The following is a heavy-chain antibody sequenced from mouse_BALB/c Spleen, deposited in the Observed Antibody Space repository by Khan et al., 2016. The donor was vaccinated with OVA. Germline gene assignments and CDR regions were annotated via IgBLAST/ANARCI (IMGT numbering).Heavy chain of an antibody. CDR2: IWGDGST. J-gene: IGHJ4*01. CDR1: GFSLTSYG. Sequence: QVQLQQSGPGLVAPSQSLSITCTVSGFSLTSYGVSWVRQPPGKGLEWRGVIWGDGSTNYHSALISRLSKSKANSKSQGFLKLNSLQTEDTATYYCAKWGTTVQYAMDYWGQGTSVTVSS. V-gene: IGHV2-3*01. D-gene: IGHD1-1*01. CDR3: AKWGTTVQYAMDY.